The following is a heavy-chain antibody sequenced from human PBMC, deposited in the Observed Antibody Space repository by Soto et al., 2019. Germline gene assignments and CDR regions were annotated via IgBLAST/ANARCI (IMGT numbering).Heavy chain of an antibody. V-gene: IGHV1-46*01. Sequence: GASVKVSCKASGYTFTSYYMHWVRQAPGQGLEWMGIINPSGGSTSYAQKFQGRVTMTRDTSTSTVYMELSSLRSEDTAVYYCARVLRFLEWFPTDYGMDVWGQGTTVTVSS. J-gene: IGHJ6*02. D-gene: IGHD3-3*01. CDR2: INPSGGST. CDR1: GYTFTSYY. CDR3: ARVLRFLEWFPTDYGMDV.